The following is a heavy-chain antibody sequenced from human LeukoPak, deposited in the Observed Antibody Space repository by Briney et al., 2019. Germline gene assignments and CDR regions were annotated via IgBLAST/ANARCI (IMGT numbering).Heavy chain of an antibody. CDR1: GGSISSSNW. CDR3: ARDGDSSELYWNYYYYMDV. CDR2: INHSGST. Sequence: SETLSLTCTVSGGSISSSNWWSWVRQPPGKGLEWIGEINHSGSTNYNPSLKSRVTISVDTSKNQFSLKLSSVTAADTAVYYCARDGDSSELYWNYYYYMDVWGKGTTVTVSS. V-gene: IGHV4-4*02. J-gene: IGHJ6*03. D-gene: IGHD6-19*01.